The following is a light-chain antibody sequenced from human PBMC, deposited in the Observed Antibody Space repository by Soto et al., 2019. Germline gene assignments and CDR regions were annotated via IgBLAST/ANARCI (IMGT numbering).Light chain of an antibody. J-gene: IGLJ1*01. Sequence: QSALPQPRSVSGSPGQSVTISCSDVGGYNYVSWYQQHPGKAPKLIIYDVNKRPSGVPDRFSGSQSGNTASLTISGFQAEDEAYYHCCSYAGSDTYVFGTGTKLTVL. V-gene: IGLV2-11*01. CDR1: DVGGYNY. CDR3: CSYAGSDTYV. CDR2: DVN.